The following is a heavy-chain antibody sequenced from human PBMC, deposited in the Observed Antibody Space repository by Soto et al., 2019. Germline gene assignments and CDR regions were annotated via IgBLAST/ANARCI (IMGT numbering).Heavy chain of an antibody. J-gene: IGHJ4*02. CDR3: VRVLYDSGVVDF. CDR1: GFTVDNFD. Sequence: QLVESGGGLFQAGGSTRLSCLVSGFTVDNFDMAWVRQAPGKGLEWASIIQSGGVTYYPDSAQGRFTISRDNSKNAVYLQMNSLIVEDTGVYSCVRVLYDSGVVDFWGQGSLITVS. V-gene: IGHV3-53*01. D-gene: IGHD5-12*01. CDR2: IQSGGVT.